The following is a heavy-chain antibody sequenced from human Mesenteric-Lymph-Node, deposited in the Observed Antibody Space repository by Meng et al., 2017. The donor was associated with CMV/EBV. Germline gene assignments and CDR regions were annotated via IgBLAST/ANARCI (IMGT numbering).Heavy chain of an antibody. CDR3: VKDRSSSSWFLFDY. J-gene: IGHJ4*02. V-gene: IGHV3-9*01. D-gene: IGHD6-13*01. CDR1: GFTFDDYA. Sequence: SLKISCAASGFTFDDYAMHWVRQVPGKGLEWVSGISWNGGGIDSADSVKGRFTISRDNAKNSLYLQMNSLRAEDTALYYCVKDRSSSSWFLFDYWGQGTLVTVSS. CDR2: ISWNGGGI.